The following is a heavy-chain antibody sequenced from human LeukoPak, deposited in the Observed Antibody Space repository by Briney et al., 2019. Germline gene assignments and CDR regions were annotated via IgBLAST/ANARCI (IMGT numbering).Heavy chain of an antibody. CDR3: ARDRGYCSGGSCPAALDY. CDR2: IIPIFGIA. CDR1: GGTFSSYA. J-gene: IGHJ4*02. Sequence: SVKVSCKASGGTFSSYAISWVRQAPGQGLEWMGRIIPIFGIANYAQKFQGRVTITADKSTSTAYMELGSLRSEDTAVYYCARDRGYCSGGSCPAALDYWGQGTLVTVSS. V-gene: IGHV1-69*04. D-gene: IGHD2-15*01.